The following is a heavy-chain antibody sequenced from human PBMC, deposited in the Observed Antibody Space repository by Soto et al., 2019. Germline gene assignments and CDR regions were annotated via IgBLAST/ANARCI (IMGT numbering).Heavy chain of an antibody. CDR3: AKVGANSSGWYFGDS. V-gene: IGHV3-30*18. CDR2: ISYDGTNK. CDR1: GFSFSRNA. J-gene: IGHJ4*02. D-gene: IGHD6-19*01. Sequence: GGSLRLSCAASGFSFSRNAMNWVRQAPGKGLEWVAVISYDGTNKYYGDSVKGRFTISRDNSKNTLYLQMNSLRAEDTAVYYCAKVGANSSGWYFGDSWGQGTLVTVSS.